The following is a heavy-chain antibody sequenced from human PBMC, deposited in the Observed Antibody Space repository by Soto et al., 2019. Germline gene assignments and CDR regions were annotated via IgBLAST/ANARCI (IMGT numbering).Heavy chain of an antibody. CDR2: ISGSGSTI. CDR1: GFTFSSFE. CDR3: ARDSRTSYGLEV. Sequence: VGSLRLSCAASGFTFSSFEMNWVRQAPGKGLEWVSYISGSGSTIYYADSVKGRFTTSRDNPKNSLFLQMNTLSAEDTALYYCARDSRTSYGLEVWGQGTTVTVS. V-gene: IGHV3-48*03. J-gene: IGHJ6*02.